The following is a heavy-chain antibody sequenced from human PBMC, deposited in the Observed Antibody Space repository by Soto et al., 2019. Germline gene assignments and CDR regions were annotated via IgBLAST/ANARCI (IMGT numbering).Heavy chain of an antibody. CDR3: AREVRP. CDR2: IYSGGST. D-gene: IGHD3-22*01. CDR1: GFTVSSNY. J-gene: IGHJ5*02. V-gene: IGHV3-66*01. Sequence: PGGSLRLSCAASGFTVSSNYMSWVRQAPGKGLEWVSVIYSGGSTYFADSVKDRFSISRDNSKNTLHLQMNSLRAEDTAVYYCAREVRPWGQGTLVTVSS.